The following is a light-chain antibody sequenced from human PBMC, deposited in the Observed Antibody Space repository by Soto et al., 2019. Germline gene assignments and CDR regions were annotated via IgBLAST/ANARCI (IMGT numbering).Light chain of an antibody. CDR2: EVT. Sequence: QSALTQPASVSGSPGQSITISCAGTSGEVGRYNHVAWYQQYPGKVPKLMIYEVTKRPSGVSNRFSGSKSGNTASLNISGLQAEDEADYYCISYTGSSTSYVFGTGTKLTVL. J-gene: IGLJ1*01. CDR1: SGEVGRYNH. V-gene: IGLV2-14*01. CDR3: ISYTGSSTSYV.